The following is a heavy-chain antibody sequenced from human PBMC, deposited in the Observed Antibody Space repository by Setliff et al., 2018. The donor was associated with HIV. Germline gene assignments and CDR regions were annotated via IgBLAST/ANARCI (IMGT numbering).Heavy chain of an antibody. CDR2: IYPGDSDT. D-gene: IGHD3-9*01. CDR3: AKGGGLSFRYHDWFVKI. V-gene: IGHV5-51*01. Sequence: GESLKISCKGSGYNFPTFWIAWVRLKPGKGLEWMGSIYPGDSDTTYSPSFQGQVTISADKSTKFTYLQWRSLKASDSATYYCAKGGGLSFRYHDWFVKIWGQGTLVTVSS. CDR1: GYNFPTFW. J-gene: IGHJ3*02.